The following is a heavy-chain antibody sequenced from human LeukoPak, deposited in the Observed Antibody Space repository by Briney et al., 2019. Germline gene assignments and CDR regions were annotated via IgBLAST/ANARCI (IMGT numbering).Heavy chain of an antibody. CDR2: IVVGSGNT. D-gene: IGHD2-21*02. V-gene: IGHV1-58*01. J-gene: IGHJ4*02. CDR1: GFTFTSSA. Sequence: SVKVSCKASGFTFTSSAVQWVRQARGQRLEWIGWIVVGSGNTNYAQKFQERVTITRDMSTSTAYMELNSLRAEDTAVYYCARFRTWGDKAFDYWGQGTLVTVSS. CDR3: ARFRTWGDKAFDY.